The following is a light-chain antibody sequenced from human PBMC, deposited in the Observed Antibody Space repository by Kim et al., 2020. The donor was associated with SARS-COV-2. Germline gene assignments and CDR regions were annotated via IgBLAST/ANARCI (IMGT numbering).Light chain of an antibody. CDR3: QQRNSSPLT. V-gene: IGKV3-11*01. J-gene: IGKJ4*01. CDR2: DAF. Sequence: EIVLTQSPATLSLSPGERATLSCRASQSVNSYLAWYQQKPGQAPRLLIYDAFNRATGIPARFSGSGSGTDFTLTISSLEPEDCAVYFCQQRNSSPLTCGGETKVEI. CDR1: QSVNSY.